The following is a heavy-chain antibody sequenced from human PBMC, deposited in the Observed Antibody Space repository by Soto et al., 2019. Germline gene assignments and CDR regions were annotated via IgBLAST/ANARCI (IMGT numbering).Heavy chain of an antibody. V-gene: IGHV3-13*01. D-gene: IGHD3-10*01. CDR1: GFTFSTYD. CDR3: ARVTREFGSGSYYIDY. J-gene: IGHJ4*02. Sequence: HPGGSLRLSCAASGFTFSTYDIHWVRQATGKGLEWVSAIGNAGDTYYAGSVKGRFTISRENAKSSVYLQMNSLRAGDTAVYYCARVTREFGSGSYYIDYWGQGTLVTVSS. CDR2: IGNAGDT.